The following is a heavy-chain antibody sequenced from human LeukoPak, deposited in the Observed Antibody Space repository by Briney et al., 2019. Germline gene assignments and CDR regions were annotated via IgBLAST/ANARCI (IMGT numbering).Heavy chain of an antibody. J-gene: IGHJ3*02. CDR2: IYYTGST. Sequence: PSETLSLTCTVSGDSIGSYYWSWIRQPPGKGLEWIGYIYYTGSTKYNPSLKSRVTISLDTSKKQFSLKLTSVTAADTAVYSCARTRRGYTYGFRSRELLKAFDIWGQGTVVTVSS. V-gene: IGHV4-59*01. CDR3: ARTRRGYTYGFRSRELLKAFDI. D-gene: IGHD5-18*01. CDR1: GDSIGSYY.